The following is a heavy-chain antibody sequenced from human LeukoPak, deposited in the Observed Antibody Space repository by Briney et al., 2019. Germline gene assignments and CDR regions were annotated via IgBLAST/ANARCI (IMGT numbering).Heavy chain of an antibody. CDR2: IFYTGTT. V-gene: IGHV4-59*08. CDR1: GGSITTFY. J-gene: IGHJ3*01. CDR3: ARQLRSDALDF. Sequence: SETLSLTCNVSGGSITTFYWSWIRQPPGKGLEWIGYIFYTGTTHYNPSLKSRVTISVDSSKNQFSLSLSSVTAADTAVYYCARQLRSDALDFWGQGTLVTVSS. D-gene: IGHD2-21*02.